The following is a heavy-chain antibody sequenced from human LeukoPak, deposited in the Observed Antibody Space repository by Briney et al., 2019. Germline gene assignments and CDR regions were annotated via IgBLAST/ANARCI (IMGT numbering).Heavy chain of an antibody. CDR3: ARDGFGGSSGI. Sequence: GGSLRLSCIASGFTFSDYWMHWVRQAPGKGLEWVSVIYSGGSTYYADSVKGRFTISRDNSKNTLYLRMNSLRAEDTAVYYCARDGFGGSSGIWGQGTMVTVSS. D-gene: IGHD3-16*01. J-gene: IGHJ3*02. CDR2: IYSGGST. CDR1: GFTFSDYW. V-gene: IGHV3-53*01.